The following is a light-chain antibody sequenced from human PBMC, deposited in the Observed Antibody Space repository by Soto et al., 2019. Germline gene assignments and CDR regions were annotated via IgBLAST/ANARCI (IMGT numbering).Light chain of an antibody. CDR3: QQLNSYQFT. Sequence: DIQLTQSPSFLSASVGDRVTITCRASQGISSYLAWYQQKPGKAPTLLLYAASTLQSGVPSRFIGSGSGTEFTLTISSLQPEDFATYYCQQLNSYQFTFGPGTKVDIK. V-gene: IGKV1-9*01. CDR2: AAS. CDR1: QGISSY. J-gene: IGKJ3*01.